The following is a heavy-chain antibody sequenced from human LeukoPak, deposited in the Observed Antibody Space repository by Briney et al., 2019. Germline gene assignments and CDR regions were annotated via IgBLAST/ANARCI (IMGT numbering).Heavy chain of an antibody. Sequence: GGSLRLSCAASGFTFSPYAMSWVRQAPGKGLEWVSGISGSGTNYADSVKGRFTISRDNSKDTLYLQMNSLRVEDTAVYYCARDHYDSSGGDYWGQGTLVTVSS. CDR3: ARDHYDSSGGDY. D-gene: IGHD3-22*01. J-gene: IGHJ4*02. V-gene: IGHV3-23*01. CDR1: GFTFSPYA. CDR2: ISGSGT.